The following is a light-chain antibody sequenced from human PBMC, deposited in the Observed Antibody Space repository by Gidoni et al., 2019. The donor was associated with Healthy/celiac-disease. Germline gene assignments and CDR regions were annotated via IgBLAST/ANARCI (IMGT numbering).Light chain of an antibody. Sequence: SYELTQPPSVSVSPGQTASITCSGDKLGDKYACWYQQKPGQSPVLVIYQDSKRPSGIPERFSGSNSGNTVTLTISGTQAMYEADYYCQAWDSSTVVFGGGTKLTVL. CDR1: KLGDKY. CDR2: QDS. J-gene: IGLJ2*01. CDR3: QAWDSSTVV. V-gene: IGLV3-1*01.